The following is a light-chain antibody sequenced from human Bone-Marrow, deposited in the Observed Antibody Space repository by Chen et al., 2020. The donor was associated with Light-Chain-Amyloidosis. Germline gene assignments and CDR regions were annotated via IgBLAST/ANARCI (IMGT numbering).Light chain of an antibody. CDR3: QQYGTSPLT. J-gene: IGKJ4*01. Sequence: EIVLTQPPGTLSLSPGEGANLSCRASQTNRSNYLTWYQQKFGQADRLLIYGASSRATVIPDRFHGSGSGTDFTLTSNRLGPENFAMYYCQQYGTSPLTFGGGTKVEIK. CDR1: QTNRSNY. CDR2: GAS. V-gene: IGKV3-20*01.